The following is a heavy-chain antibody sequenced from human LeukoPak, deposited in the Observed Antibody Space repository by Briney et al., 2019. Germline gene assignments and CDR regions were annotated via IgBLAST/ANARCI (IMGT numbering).Heavy chain of an antibody. CDR3: AKEPIGGGYFDY. D-gene: IGHD3-16*01. Sequence: GGSLRFSCAASGFTFSSYALSWVHQAPGKGLEWVSTIGSGGSTYYADSVKGRFTISRDNSKNTLYLQMNSLRAEDTAVYYCAKEPIGGGYFDYWGQGTLVTVSS. CDR2: IGSGGST. CDR1: GFTFSSYA. V-gene: IGHV3-23*01. J-gene: IGHJ4*02.